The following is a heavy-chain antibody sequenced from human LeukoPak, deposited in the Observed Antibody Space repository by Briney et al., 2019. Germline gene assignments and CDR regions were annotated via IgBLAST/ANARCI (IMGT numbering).Heavy chain of an antibody. CDR2: IYYSGST. CDR1: GGSISSYY. J-gene: IGHJ4*02. CDR3: ARGSRDYDFWSGYYRYDY. Sequence: SETLSLTCTVSGGSISSYYWSWIRQPPGKGLEWIGYIYYSGSTNYNPSLKSRVTISVDTSKNQFSLKLSSVTAADTAVYYCARGSRDYDFWSGYYRYDYWGQGTLVTVSS. D-gene: IGHD3-3*01. V-gene: IGHV4-59*01.